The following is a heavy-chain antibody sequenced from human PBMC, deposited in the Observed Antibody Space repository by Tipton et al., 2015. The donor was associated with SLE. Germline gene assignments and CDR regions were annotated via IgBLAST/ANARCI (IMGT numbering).Heavy chain of an antibody. Sequence: TLSLTCNVSGHSIDTTYYWGWIRQPPGKGLEWIGSIDHSGISFYKPSLKSRVSLSVETSKNQFSLRLNSVTAADTAVYYCARAFRVGALFNFDYWGQGTLATVSS. CDR2: IDHSGIS. CDR1: GHSIDTTYY. V-gene: IGHV4-38-2*02. D-gene: IGHD1-26*01. CDR3: ARAFRVGALFNFDY. J-gene: IGHJ4*02.